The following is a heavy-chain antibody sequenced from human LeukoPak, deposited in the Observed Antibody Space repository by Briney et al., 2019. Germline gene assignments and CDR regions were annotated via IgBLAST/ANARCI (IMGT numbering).Heavy chain of an antibody. V-gene: IGHV4-39*07. CDR1: GGSISSSSYY. CDR3: ARDPKNWFDP. J-gene: IGHJ5*02. Sequence: SETLSLTCTVSGGSISSSSYYWGWIRQPPGKGLEWIGSIYYSGSTYYNPSLKSRVTISVDTSKNQFSLKLSSVTAADMAVYYCARDPKNWFDPWGQGTLVTVSS. CDR2: IYYSGST.